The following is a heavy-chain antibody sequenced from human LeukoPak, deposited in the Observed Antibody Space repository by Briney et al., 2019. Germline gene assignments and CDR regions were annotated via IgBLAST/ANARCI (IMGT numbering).Heavy chain of an antibody. CDR2: IYYSGST. CDR3: ARQTAVAGNFDY. V-gene: IGHV4-59*08. D-gene: IGHD6-19*01. J-gene: IGHJ4*02. CDR1: GGSISSYY. Sequence: PSETLSLTCTVSGGSISSYYWSWIRQPPGKGLEWIGYIYYSGSTNYNPSLKSRVTTSVDTSKNQFSLKLSSVTAADTAVYYCARQTAVAGNFDYWGQGTLVTVSS.